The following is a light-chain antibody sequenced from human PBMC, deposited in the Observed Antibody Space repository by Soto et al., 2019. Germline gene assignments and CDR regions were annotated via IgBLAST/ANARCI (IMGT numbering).Light chain of an antibody. CDR3: QQRSNWPPAWT. J-gene: IGKJ1*01. V-gene: IGKV3-11*01. CDR1: QRVSRY. Sequence: ETVWTQSPATLALPPGERATLACRASQRVSRYLAWYQQKPGQAPRLLIYDASNRPTGILARFSGSGSGTDSTLTISRLEPEDFAVYYCQQRSNWPPAWTFGQGTKVDIK. CDR2: DAS.